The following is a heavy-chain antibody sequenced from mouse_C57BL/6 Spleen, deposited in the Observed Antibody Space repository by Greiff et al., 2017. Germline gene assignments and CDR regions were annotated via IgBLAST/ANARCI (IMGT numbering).Heavy chain of an antibody. CDR1: GFTFSSYG. D-gene: IGHD2-2*01. Sequence: DVQLVESGGDLVKPGGSLKLSCAASGFTFSSYGMSWVRQTPDKRLEWVATISSGGSYTYYPDSVKGRFTISRDNAKNTLYLQMSSLKSEDTAMYYCARLGGYDGGDYFDYWGQGTTLTVSS. CDR2: ISSGGSYT. V-gene: IGHV5-6*01. CDR3: ARLGGYDGGDYFDY. J-gene: IGHJ2*01.